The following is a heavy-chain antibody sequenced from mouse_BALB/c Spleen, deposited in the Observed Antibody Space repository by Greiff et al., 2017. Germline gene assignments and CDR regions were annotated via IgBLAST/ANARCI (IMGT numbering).Heavy chain of an antibody. CDR1: GFSLTSYG. V-gene: IGHV2-9*02. CDR2: IWAGGST. D-gene: IGHD2-4*01. Sequence: VQLVESGPGLVAPSQSLSITCTVSGFSLTSYGVHWVRQPPGKGLEWLGVIWAGGSTNYNSALMSRLSISKDNSKSQVFLKMNSLQTDDTAMYYCARDRYDYDDAMDYWGQGTSVTVSS. J-gene: IGHJ4*01. CDR3: ARDRYDYDDAMDY.